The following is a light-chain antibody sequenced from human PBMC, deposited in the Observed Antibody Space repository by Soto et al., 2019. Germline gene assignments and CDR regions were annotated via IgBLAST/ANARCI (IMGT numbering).Light chain of an antibody. J-gene: IGKJ1*01. CDR3: QQYGSTPRT. Sequence: ESVLTQSPGTLSLSPGERATLACRASQSVSSSNLAWYQQKPGQAPRLRIYGASSRATGIPDRFSGSGSGTDFTLPISSLESEDFAVYYCQQYGSTPRTFGQGTKVEIK. CDR2: GAS. CDR1: QSVSSSN. V-gene: IGKV3-20*01.